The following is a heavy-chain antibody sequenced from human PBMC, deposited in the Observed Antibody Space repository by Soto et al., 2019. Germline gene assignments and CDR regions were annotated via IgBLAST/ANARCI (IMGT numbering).Heavy chain of an antibody. CDR2: MSGTAGNT. Sequence: EVQLLESGGGSVQPGGSLRLSCAASGFTFSNYAMTWVRQAPGKGLEWVSTMSGTAGNTYYADSVKGRFTISRDNSKNTLYLQMNSLRSEDTAVYYCAKKDYFGSGSYVFYFDYWGQGTRVNVSS. CDR1: GFTFSNYA. CDR3: AKKDYFGSGSYVFYFDY. J-gene: IGHJ4*02. D-gene: IGHD3-10*01. V-gene: IGHV3-23*01.